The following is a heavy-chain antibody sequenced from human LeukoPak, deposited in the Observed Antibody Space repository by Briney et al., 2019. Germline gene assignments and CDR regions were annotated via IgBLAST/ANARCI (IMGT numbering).Heavy chain of an antibody. CDR1: GGTFSSYA. D-gene: IGHD3-22*01. Sequence: GSSVKVSCKASGGTFSSYAISWVRQAPGQGLEWMGRIIPIFGTANYAQKFQGRVTITADKSTSTAYMELSSLRSEDTAVYYCASASRYYYDSSGYYSERGWGRGTPVTVSS. CDR2: IIPIFGTA. J-gene: IGHJ4*02. CDR3: ASASRYYYDSSGYYSERG. V-gene: IGHV1-69*06.